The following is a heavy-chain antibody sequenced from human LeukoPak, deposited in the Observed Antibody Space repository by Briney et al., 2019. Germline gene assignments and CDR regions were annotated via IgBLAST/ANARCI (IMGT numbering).Heavy chain of an antibody. CDR2: MNPNSGNT. D-gene: IGHD5-18*01. J-gene: IGHJ6*03. V-gene: IGHV1-8*03. CDR3: ARGGGFSYGDRYYYYYMDV. Sequence: ASVKVSCKASGYTFTSYDINWVRQATGQGLEWMGWMNPNSGNTGYAQKFQGRVTITRNTSISTAYMGLSSLRSGDTAVYYCARGGGFSYGDRYYYYYMDVWGKGTTVTISS. CDR1: GYTFTSYD.